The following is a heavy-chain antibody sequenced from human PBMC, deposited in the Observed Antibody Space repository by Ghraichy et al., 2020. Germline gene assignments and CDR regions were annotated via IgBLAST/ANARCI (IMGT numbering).Heavy chain of an antibody. CDR1: GFTVSSNY. CDR3: AKSSSWSYFDY. D-gene: IGHD6-13*01. V-gene: IGHV3-53*04. Sequence: GARRLSCAASGFTVSSNYMSWVRQAPGKGLEWVSVIYSGGSTYYADSVKGRFTISRHNSKNTLYLQMNSLRAEDTAVYYCAKSSSWSYFDYWGQGTLVTVSS. CDR2: IYSGGST. J-gene: IGHJ4*02.